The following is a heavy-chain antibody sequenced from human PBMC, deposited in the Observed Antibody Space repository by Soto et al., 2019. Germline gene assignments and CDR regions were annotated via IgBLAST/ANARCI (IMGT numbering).Heavy chain of an antibody. Sequence: GGSLRLSCAAAGFTFSSYAMSWVRQATGKGLEWVSAISGSGGSTYYADSVKGRFTISRDNSKNTLYLQMNSLRAEDTAVYYCAKDKGYDYIWGSYRYWGQGTLVTVSS. CDR2: ISGSGGST. V-gene: IGHV3-23*01. CDR3: AKDKGYDYIWGSYRY. CDR1: GFTFSSYA. D-gene: IGHD3-16*02. J-gene: IGHJ4*02.